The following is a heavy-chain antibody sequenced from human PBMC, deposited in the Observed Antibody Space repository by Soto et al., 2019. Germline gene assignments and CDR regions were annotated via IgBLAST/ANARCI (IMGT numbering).Heavy chain of an antibody. CDR1: GFTFSSYA. J-gene: IGHJ4*02. CDR2: ISSNGGST. V-gene: IGHV3-64*01. CDR3: ARTTIFGLDY. D-gene: IGHD3-3*01. Sequence: GGSLRLSCAASGFTFSSYAMHWVRQAPGKGLEYVSAISSNGGSTYYANSVKGRFTISRDNSKNTLYLQMGSLRAEDMAVYYCARTTIFGLDYWGQGTLVTVSS.